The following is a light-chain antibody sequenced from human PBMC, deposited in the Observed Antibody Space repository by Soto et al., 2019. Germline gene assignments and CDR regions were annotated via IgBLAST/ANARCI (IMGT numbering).Light chain of an antibody. CDR1: SSNIGSNT. CDR2: SNN. V-gene: IGLV1-44*01. J-gene: IGLJ2*01. Sequence: QSVLTQPPSASGTPGQRVTISCSGSSSNIGSNTVNWYQQLPGTAPKLLIYSNNQRPSGVPDRFSGSKSGTSASLAISGLQSADEADYYCAAWDASLNGVVFGGGTKVTVL. CDR3: AAWDASLNGVV.